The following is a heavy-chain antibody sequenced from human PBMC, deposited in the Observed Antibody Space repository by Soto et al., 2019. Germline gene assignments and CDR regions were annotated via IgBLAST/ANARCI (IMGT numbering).Heavy chain of an antibody. Sequence: QVQLQQSGPRLVKPSETLSLTCTVSSGPDRSHNWGWIRQPPGRGLEWIGYVYYTGDTAYNPSLRSRVSISADTSTNDISLTLSSVTAADTAVYYCVRQGIDYLHGLVDVWGQGTAVIVSS. CDR3: VRQGIDYLHGLVDV. D-gene: IGHD4-17*01. V-gene: IGHV4-59*08. CDR1: SGPDRSHN. CDR2: VYYTGDT. J-gene: IGHJ6*02.